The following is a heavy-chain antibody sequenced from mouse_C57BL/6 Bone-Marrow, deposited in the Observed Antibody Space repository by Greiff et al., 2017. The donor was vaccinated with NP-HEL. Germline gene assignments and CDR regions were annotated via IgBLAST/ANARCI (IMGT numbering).Heavy chain of an antibody. CDR2: TWWDDDK. CDR3: ARVYYYGSSTRYFDV. D-gene: IGHD1-1*01. V-gene: IGHV8-8*01. CDR1: GFSLSTSGMG. J-gene: IGHJ1*03. Sequence: QVTLKESGPGILQPSQTLSLSCSFSGFSLSTSGMGVGWIRQPSGKGLEWLAHTWWDDDKYYNPALKSRLTISKDTSKNQVCLKTADVDTADTATYYCARVYYYGSSTRYFDVWGTGTAVTVTS.